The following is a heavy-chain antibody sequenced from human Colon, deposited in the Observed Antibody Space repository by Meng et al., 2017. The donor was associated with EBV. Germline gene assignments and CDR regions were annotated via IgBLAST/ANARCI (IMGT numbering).Heavy chain of an antibody. Sequence: QHQPQESGSGLVKPSQTLSLTCGVSGDSISNGGYSWSWIRKPLGKGLEWIGYIYHSGSTKYNPSLKSRVIISIDTSKNQFSLNLSSVTAADTAEYYCARDTSTWGNKGLDHWGQGILVTVSS. D-gene: IGHD7-27*01. V-gene: IGHV4-30-2*01. CDR3: ARDTSTWGNKGLDH. J-gene: IGHJ4*02. CDR2: IYHSGST. CDR1: GDSISNGGYS.